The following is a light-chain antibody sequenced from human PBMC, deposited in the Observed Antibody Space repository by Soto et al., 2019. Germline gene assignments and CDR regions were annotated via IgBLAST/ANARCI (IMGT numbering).Light chain of an antibody. V-gene: IGKV3-20*01. Sequence: EIVLTQSPGTLSLSPGERATLSCRASQSVSSSYFAWYQQSFGQAPRLLIYGASSRATCIPDRFSGSGSGAAFTLTSGRLEPEDFAVYYCQQYGSSSWTFGQGTKVEIK. J-gene: IGKJ1*01. CDR3: QQYGSSSWT. CDR1: QSVSSSY. CDR2: GAS.